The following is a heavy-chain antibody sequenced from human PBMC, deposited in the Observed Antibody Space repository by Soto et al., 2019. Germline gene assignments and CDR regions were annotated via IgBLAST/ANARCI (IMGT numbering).Heavy chain of an antibody. CDR3: ASSVAGTILDAFDI. V-gene: IGHV4-31*03. J-gene: IGHJ3*02. CDR2: IYYSGST. CDR1: GGSISSGGYY. Sequence: QVQLQESGPGLVKPSQTLSLTCTVSGGSISSGGYYWSWIRQHPGKGLEWIGYIYYSGSTYYNPSLKGRVTISVDTSKNHFSLKLSSVTAADTAVYYCASSVAGTILDAFDIWGQGTMVTVSS. D-gene: IGHD6-19*01.